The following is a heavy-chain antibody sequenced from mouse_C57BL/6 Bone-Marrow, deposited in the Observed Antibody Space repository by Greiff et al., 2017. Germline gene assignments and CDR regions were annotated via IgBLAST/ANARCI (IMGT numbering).Heavy chain of an antibody. Sequence: VQLQQPGAELVRPGSSVKLSCKASGYTFTSYWMHWVKQRPIQGLEWIGNIDPSDSETHYNQKFKDKATLTVDKSSSTAYMQLSSLTSEDSAVYYCAREGITTVSYYAMDYWGQGTSVTVSS. D-gene: IGHD1-1*01. CDR1: GYTFTSYW. CDR3: AREGITTVSYYAMDY. CDR2: IDPSDSET. V-gene: IGHV1-52*01. J-gene: IGHJ4*01.